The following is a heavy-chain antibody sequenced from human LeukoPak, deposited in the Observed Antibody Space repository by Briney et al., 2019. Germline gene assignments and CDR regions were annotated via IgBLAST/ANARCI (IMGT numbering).Heavy chain of an antibody. Sequence: SETQSLTCAVSGGSISSGGYSWSWIRQPPGTGLEWIGYIYHSGGTYYNPSLKSRVTISVDRSKNQFSLKLNSVTAADTTVYYCARAPTVTSNGFDFWGQGTLVTVSS. CDR3: ARAPTVTSNGFDF. J-gene: IGHJ4*02. CDR2: IYHSGGT. CDR1: GGSISSGGYS. D-gene: IGHD4-17*01. V-gene: IGHV4-30-2*01.